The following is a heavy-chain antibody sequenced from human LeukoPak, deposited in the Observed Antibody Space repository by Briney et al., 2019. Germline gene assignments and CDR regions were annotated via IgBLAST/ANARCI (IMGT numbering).Heavy chain of an antibody. CDR1: GSSISSYY. CDR3: ARDLNYGDFGDYYYGMDV. CDR2: IYYSGST. V-gene: IGHV4-59*01. J-gene: IGHJ6*02. D-gene: IGHD4-17*01. Sequence: SETLSLTCTVSGSSISSYYWSWIRQPPGKGLEWIGYIYYSGSTNYNASLKSRVTISVDTSKNQFSLKLSSVTAADTAVYYCARDLNYGDFGDYYYGMDVWGQGTTVTVSS.